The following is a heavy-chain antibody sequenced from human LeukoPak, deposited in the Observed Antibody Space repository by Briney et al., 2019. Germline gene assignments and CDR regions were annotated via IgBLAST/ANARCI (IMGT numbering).Heavy chain of an antibody. CDR1: GFTFSSYS. CDR3: ARGGTRWLDPSNWFDP. V-gene: IGHV3-21*01. Sequence: KPGGSLRLSCAASGFTFSSYSMNWVRQAPGKGLEWVSSISSSSSYIYYADSVKGRFTISRDNAKNSLYLQMNSLRAEDTAVYYCARGGTRWLDPSNWFDPWGQGTLVTVSS. D-gene: IGHD1-14*01. CDR2: ISSSSSYI. J-gene: IGHJ5*02.